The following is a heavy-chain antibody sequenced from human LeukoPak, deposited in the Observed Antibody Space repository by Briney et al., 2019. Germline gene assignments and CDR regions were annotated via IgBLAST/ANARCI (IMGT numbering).Heavy chain of an antibody. V-gene: IGHV6-1*01. CDR3: ARSKNNAFGI. J-gene: IGHJ3*02. Sequence: SQTLSLTCALSGDSVSSNSVGWNLIRQSPSRGLEWLGRTYYRSKWYSDYAVSVRSRVTINPDTSKNQFSLQLNSVTPEDTAVYYCARSKNNAFGIWGQGTMVTVSS. CDR1: GDSVSSNSVG. CDR2: TYYRSKWYS.